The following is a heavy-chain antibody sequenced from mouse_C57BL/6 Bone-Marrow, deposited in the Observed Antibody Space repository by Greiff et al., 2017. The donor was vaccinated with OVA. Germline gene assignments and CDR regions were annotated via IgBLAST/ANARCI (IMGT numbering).Heavy chain of an antibody. CDR2: IDPENGDT. J-gene: IGHJ4*01. D-gene: IGHD2-5*01. V-gene: IGHV14-4*01. CDR1: GFNIKDAY. CDR3: TTGYSNYLMDY. Sequence: VQLQQSGAELVRPGASVKLSCTASGFNIKDAYMHWVKQRPEQGLEWIGWIDPENGDTEYASKFQGKATITADTSSNTAYLQLSSLTSEDTAVYYCTTGYSNYLMDYWGQGTSVTVSS.